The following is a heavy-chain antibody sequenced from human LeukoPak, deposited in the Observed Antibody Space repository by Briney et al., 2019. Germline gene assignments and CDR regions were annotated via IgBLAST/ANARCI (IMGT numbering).Heavy chain of an antibody. J-gene: IGHJ6*03. Sequence: GGSLRLSCAASGFTFNSYSMNWVRLAPGKGLEWVSSISSSSTYIYYADSVKGRFTISRDNAKNSLYLQMNSLRAEDTAVYYCARVFEYGDYPYYYYYYYMDVWGKGTTVTVSS. CDR2: ISSSSTYI. CDR1: GFTFNSYS. CDR3: ARVFEYGDYPYYYYYYYMDV. D-gene: IGHD4-17*01. V-gene: IGHV3-21*01.